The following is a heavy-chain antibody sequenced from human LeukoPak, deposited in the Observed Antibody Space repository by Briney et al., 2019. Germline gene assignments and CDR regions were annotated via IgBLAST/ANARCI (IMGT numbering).Heavy chain of an antibody. D-gene: IGHD3-22*01. Sequence: GASVKVSCKASGYTFTSYAMHWVRQAPGQRLEWMGWINAGNGDTKYSQKFQGRVTITRDTSASTAYMELSSLRSEDTAVYYCARDTYYYDSRAFDIWGQGTMVTVSS. CDR3: ARDTYYYDSRAFDI. CDR1: GYTFTSYA. J-gene: IGHJ3*02. V-gene: IGHV1-3*01. CDR2: INAGNGDT.